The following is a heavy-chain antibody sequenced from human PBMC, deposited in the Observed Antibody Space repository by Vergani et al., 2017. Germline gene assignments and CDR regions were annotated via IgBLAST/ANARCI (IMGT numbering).Heavy chain of an antibody. CDR2: IYYSGST. CDR3: ARDRLQNDGYYYYYYYMDV. D-gene: IGHD1-1*01. Sequence: QVQLQQWGAGLLKPSETLSLTCAVSGGSFSGYYWSWIRQPPGKGLEWIGSIYYSGSTYYNPSLKRRVTISVDTSKNQFSLKLSSVTAADTAVYYCARDRLQNDGYYYYYYYMDVWGKGTTVTVSS. J-gene: IGHJ6*03. V-gene: IGHV4-34*01. CDR1: GGSFSGYY.